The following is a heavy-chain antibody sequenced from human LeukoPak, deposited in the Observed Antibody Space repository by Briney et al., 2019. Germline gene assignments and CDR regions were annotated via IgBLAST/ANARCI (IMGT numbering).Heavy chain of an antibody. CDR1: GGTFSSYA. D-gene: IGHD6-13*01. Sequence: ASVKVSCKASGGTFSSYAVSWVRQAPGQGLEWMGGIIPIFGTANYAQKLQGRVTITTDESTSTAYMELSSLRSEDTAVYYCARVIAAAGINYYYMDVWGKGTTVTVSS. V-gene: IGHV1-69*05. CDR3: ARVIAAAGINYYYMDV. J-gene: IGHJ6*03. CDR2: IIPIFGTA.